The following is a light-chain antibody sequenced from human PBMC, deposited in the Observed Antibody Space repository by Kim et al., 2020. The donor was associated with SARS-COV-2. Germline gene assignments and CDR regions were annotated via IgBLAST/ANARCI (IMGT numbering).Light chain of an antibody. CDR3: STWDDSVSGRV. J-gene: IGLJ3*02. CDR1: SSSIASQL. V-gene: IGLV1-47*02. CDR2: NTN. Sequence: GQTVTISCSARSSSIASQLMFWYQHLPGTAPKLRIYNTNQRPSGVPGRFSGSKSGTSASLAISGLRSEDEGDYYCSTWDDSVSGRVFGGGTQLTVL.